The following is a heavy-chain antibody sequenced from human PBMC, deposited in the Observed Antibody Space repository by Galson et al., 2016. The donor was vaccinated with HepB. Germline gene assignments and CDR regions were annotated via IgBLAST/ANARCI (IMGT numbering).Heavy chain of an antibody. CDR3: ARDGARDYVWGSYGDY. V-gene: IGHV1-3*04. J-gene: IGHJ4*02. D-gene: IGHD3-16*01. Sequence: SVKVSCKASGYTFTTYAMHWVRQAPGQRLEWMGWINIGYVKTKYSQKFQGRFTITRDTSASTVYMELSSLRSEDTAVYYCARDGARDYVWGSYGDYWGQGPLVTVSS. CDR1: GYTFTTYA. CDR2: INIGYVKT.